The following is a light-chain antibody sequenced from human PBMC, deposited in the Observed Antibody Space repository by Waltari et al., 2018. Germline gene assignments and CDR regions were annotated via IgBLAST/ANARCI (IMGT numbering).Light chain of an antibody. V-gene: IGLV2-23*01. CDR1: SSHVGNYNL. Sequence: QSALTQPASVSGSPGQSITIPCTGPSSHVGNYNLAPWYQQYPGKAPKVMIYDDNRRPSGVSDRFSGSKSGNTASLTISGVQAEDEADYYCCSYAGSYTWVFGGGTKLTVL. CDR2: DDN. J-gene: IGLJ3*02. CDR3: CSYAGSYTWV.